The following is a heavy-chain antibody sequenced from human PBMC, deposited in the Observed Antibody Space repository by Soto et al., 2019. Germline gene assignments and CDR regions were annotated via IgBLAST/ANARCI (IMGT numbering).Heavy chain of an antibody. V-gene: IGHV4-31*03. CDR1: GGSISSGGYY. CDR3: ARVNGGSKYYYYYGMDV. CDR2: IYYSGST. D-gene: IGHD2-15*01. J-gene: IGHJ6*02. Sequence: QVQLQESGPGLVKPSQTLSLTCTVSGGSISSGGYYWSWIRQHPGKGLEWIGYIYYSGSTYYNPSLKSRVTISVDTSKNQFSLKLSSVTAADTAVYYCARVNGGSKYYYYYGMDVWGQGTTVTVSS.